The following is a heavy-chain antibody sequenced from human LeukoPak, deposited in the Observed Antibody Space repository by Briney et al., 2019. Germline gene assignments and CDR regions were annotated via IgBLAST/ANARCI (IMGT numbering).Heavy chain of an antibody. CDR1: GGSFSGYY. Sequence: SETLSLTCAVYGGSFSGYYWSWIRQPPGKGLEWIGEINHGGSTNYNPSLKSRVTISVDTSKNQFSLKLSSVTAADTAVYYCARKSGFYYYFDYWGQGTLVTVSS. CDR3: ARKSGFYYYFDY. D-gene: IGHD6-25*01. V-gene: IGHV4-34*01. CDR2: INHGGST. J-gene: IGHJ4*02.